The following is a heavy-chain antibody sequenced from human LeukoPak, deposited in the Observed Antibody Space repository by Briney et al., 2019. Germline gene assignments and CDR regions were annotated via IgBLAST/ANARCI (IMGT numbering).Heavy chain of an antibody. Sequence: SETLYLTCTVSGGSISSYYWSWIRQPAGKGLEWIGRIYTSGSTNYNPSLKSRVTMSVDTSKNQFSPKLSSVTAADTAVYYCARMTTPSATGIWGQGTMVTVSS. J-gene: IGHJ3*02. V-gene: IGHV4-4*07. D-gene: IGHD4-17*01. CDR2: IYTSGST. CDR3: ARMTTPSATGI. CDR1: GGSISSYY.